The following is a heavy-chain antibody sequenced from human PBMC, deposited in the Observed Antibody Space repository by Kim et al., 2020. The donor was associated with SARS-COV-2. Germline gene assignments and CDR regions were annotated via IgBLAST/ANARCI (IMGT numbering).Heavy chain of an antibody. D-gene: IGHD6-25*01. J-gene: IGHJ4*02. CDR2: IGDNGRN. CDR3: ARDWGQRRTAH. CDR1: GGSIGSGSYY. V-gene: IGHV4-39*07. Sequence: SETLSLTCTVSGGSIGSGSYYWAWIRQPPGKGLEWIGSIGDNGRNYYNPSLKSRVTVSADASKKQFSLKLSSVTAADTSVYYCARDWGQRRTAHWGQGTL.